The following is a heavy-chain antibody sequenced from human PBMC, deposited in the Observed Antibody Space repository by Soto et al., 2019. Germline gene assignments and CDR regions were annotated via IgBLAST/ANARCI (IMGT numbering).Heavy chain of an antibody. CDR1: GYNFPNYW. CDR2: IYPADSDT. D-gene: IGHD3-16*01. Sequence: EVQLVQSGAEVKKPGESLKISCKVSGYNFPNYWIGWVRQMPGKGLEWMGIIYPADSDTKYNPAFEGQGTISADKSVSTTYRQWSSLRASDTAVYYCARGAPLEERIMDVWGKGTTVTVS. J-gene: IGHJ6*03. V-gene: IGHV5-51*03. CDR3: ARGAPLEERIMDV.